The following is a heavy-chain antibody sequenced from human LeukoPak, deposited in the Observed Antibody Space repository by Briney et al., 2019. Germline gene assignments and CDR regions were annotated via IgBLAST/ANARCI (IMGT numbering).Heavy chain of an antibody. CDR1: GFTFSSYV. CDR2: ISDNGVTR. CDR3: AKAPAPYYYYYGMDV. J-gene: IGHJ6*02. V-gene: IGHV3-23*01. Sequence: PGGSLRLSCAASGFTFSSYVMNWVRQAPGKGLEWVSSISDNGVTRYYADSVKGRFTISRDNSDNTVYLQMDSLRAEDTAIYCCAKAPAPYYYYYGMDVWGQGTAVTVSS.